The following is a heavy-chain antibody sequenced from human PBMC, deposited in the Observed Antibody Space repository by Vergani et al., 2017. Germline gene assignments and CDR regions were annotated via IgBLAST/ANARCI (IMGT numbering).Heavy chain of an antibody. V-gene: IGHV1-2*02. D-gene: IGHD3-3*01. J-gene: IGHJ4*02. Sequence: QVQLVQSGAEVKKPGASVKVSCKASGYTFTGYYMHWVRQAPGQGLEWMGWINPNSGGTNYAQKFQGRVTMTRDTSISTAYMELSRLRSDDTAVYYCARVGYDFWSGYYGPNYFDYWGQGTLVTVSS. CDR3: ARVGYDFWSGYYGPNYFDY. CDR2: INPNSGGT. CDR1: GYTFTGYY.